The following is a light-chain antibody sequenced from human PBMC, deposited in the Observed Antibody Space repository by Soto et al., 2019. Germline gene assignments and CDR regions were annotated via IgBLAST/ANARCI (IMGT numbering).Light chain of an antibody. CDR3: ATWDDRVTGVV. CDR1: SSNIGRNY. Sequence: QSVLTQPPSASGTPGQRVTISCSGSSSNIGRNYVTWYQQVPGTAPKLLIYSTNQRPSGVPDRFSGSKSGTSASLAISGLQSEDEADYHCATWDDRVTGVVFGGGTKLTVL. J-gene: IGLJ2*01. V-gene: IGLV1-44*01. CDR2: STN.